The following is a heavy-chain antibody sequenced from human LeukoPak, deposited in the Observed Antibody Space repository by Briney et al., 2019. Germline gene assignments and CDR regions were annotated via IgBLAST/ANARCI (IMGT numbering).Heavy chain of an antibody. CDR2: IYYSGST. CDR1: GGSISSGGYY. D-gene: IGHD6-19*01. CDR3: ARAPFGRPGTAVAGSDAFDI. Sequence: SETLSLTCTVSGGSISSGGYYWSWIRQHPGKGLEWIGYIYYSGSTYYNPSLKSRVTISVDTSKNQFSLKLSSVTAADTAVYYCARAPFGRPGTAVAGSDAFDIWGQGTMVAVSS. J-gene: IGHJ3*02. V-gene: IGHV4-31*03.